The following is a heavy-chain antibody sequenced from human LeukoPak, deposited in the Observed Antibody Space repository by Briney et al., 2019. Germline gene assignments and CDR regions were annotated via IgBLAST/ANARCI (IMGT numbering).Heavy chain of an antibody. CDR2: INHSGST. V-gene: IGHV4-38-2*02. D-gene: IGHD3-16*02. J-gene: IGHJ3*02. Sequence: SETLSLTCTVSGYSITSAYYWGWIRQPPGKGLEWIGEINHSGSTNYNPSLKSRVTISVDTSKNQFSLKLSSVTAADTAVYYCARGPLKNTFGGVIANAFDIWGQGTMVTVSS. CDR1: GYSITSAYY. CDR3: ARGPLKNTFGGVIANAFDI.